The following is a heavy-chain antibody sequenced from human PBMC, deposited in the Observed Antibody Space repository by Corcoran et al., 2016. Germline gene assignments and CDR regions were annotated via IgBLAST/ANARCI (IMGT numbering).Heavy chain of an antibody. J-gene: IGHJ6*02. V-gene: IGHV1-69*01. CDR2: IIPIFGTA. Sequence: QVQLVQSGAEVKKPGSSVKVSCKASGGTFSSYAISWVRQAPGQGLEWMGGIIPIFGTANYAQKFQGRVTITADESTSTAYMELSSLRSEDTVVYYCARGMTTVTSDYYYYGLDVWGQGTTVTVSS. D-gene: IGHD4-17*01. CDR1: GGTFSSYA. CDR3: ARGMTTVTSDYYYYGLDV.